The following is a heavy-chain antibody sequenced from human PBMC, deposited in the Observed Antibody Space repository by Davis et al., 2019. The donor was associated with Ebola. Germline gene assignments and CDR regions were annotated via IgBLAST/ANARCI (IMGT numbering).Heavy chain of an antibody. D-gene: IGHD3-3*01. CDR3: AREGLGIWSYYYYGMDV. CDR2: ISPYNGNT. V-gene: IGHV1-18*01. Sequence: ASVKVSCKASGGTFSSYAISWVRQAPGQGLEWMGWISPYNGNTNYAEKFRGRVTVTTDTSTSTAYMELRSLRSDDTAVYYCAREGLGIWSYYYYGMDVWGQGTTVTVSS. J-gene: IGHJ6*02. CDR1: GGTFSSYA.